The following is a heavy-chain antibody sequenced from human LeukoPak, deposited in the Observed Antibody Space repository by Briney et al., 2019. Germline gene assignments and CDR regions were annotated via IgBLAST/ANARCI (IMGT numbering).Heavy chain of an antibody. V-gene: IGHV1-8*01. CDR1: GYTFTTYD. CDR3: ARVRNDYVWGSYRYTYYFDY. D-gene: IGHD3-16*02. CDR2: MNPNSGNT. J-gene: IGHJ4*02. Sequence: GASVKVSCKASGYTFTTYDINWVRQATGQGLEWMGWMNPNSGNTGYAQKFQGRVTMTRNTSISTAYMELRSLRSEDTAVYYCARVRNDYVWGSYRYTYYFDYWGQGALVTVSS.